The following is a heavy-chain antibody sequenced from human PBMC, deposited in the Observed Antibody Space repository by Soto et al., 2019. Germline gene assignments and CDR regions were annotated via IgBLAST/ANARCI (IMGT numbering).Heavy chain of an antibody. Sequence: SQRVPYAFVECTCVSYAMSLVHQTPRKSLAWVSAISGSGGSTYYADYVKGRFTISRDNSKHTLYLQMSSLRAEDTAVYYCATRGGQTITMIVVVLVGMDVWRNGTTVTVSS. D-gene: IGHD3-22*01. V-gene: IGHV3-23*01. J-gene: IGHJ6*04. CDR1: ECTCVSYA. CDR2: ISGSGGST. CDR3: ATRGGQTITMIVVVLVGMDV.